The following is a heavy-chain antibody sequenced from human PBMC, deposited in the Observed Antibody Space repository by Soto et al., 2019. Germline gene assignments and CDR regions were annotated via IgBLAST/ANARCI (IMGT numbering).Heavy chain of an antibody. CDR3: ARGGHVVVVTAALDY. CDR1: GDTFTDYY. J-gene: IGHJ4*02. D-gene: IGHD2-21*02. V-gene: IGHV1-46*01. Sequence: QVQLMQSGAEVKKPGASVKVSCKASGDTFTDYYIHWVRQAPGQGLEWMGTVNPSGGHTTYAQHFLGRVPMTRDTSTSTLYRELTSLTSDDTAVYYCARGGHVVVVTAALDYWGQGTLVTVSS. CDR2: VNPSGGHT.